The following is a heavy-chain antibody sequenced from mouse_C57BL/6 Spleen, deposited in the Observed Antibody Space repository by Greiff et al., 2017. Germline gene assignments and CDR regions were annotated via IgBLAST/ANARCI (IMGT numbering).Heavy chain of an antibody. V-gene: IGHV5-17*01. CDR1: GFTFSDYG. Sequence: EVQLVESGGGLVKPGGSLKLSCAASGFTFSDYGMHWVRQAPEKGLEWVAYISSGSSTIYYADTVKGRFTFSRDNAKNTLFLQMTSLRSEDTAMYYCARGYDYEYCARDYCGQGTSVTVSS. J-gene: IGHJ4*01. CDR3: ARGYDYEYCARDY. D-gene: IGHD2-4*01. CDR2: ISSGSSTI.